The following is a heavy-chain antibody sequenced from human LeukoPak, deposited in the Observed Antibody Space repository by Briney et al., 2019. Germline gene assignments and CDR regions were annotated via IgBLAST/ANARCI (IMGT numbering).Heavy chain of an antibody. CDR3: ARADFWSGYYMDY. V-gene: IGHV3-48*01. Sequence: GGSLRLSCAASGFTFSSYSMNWVRQAPGKGLEWVSYISSSSSSIYYAESVKGRFTISRDNAKNALYMQMNSLRAEDTAVYYCARADFWSGYYMDYWGQGTLVTVSS. CDR2: ISSSSSSI. CDR1: GFTFSSYS. J-gene: IGHJ4*02. D-gene: IGHD3-3*01.